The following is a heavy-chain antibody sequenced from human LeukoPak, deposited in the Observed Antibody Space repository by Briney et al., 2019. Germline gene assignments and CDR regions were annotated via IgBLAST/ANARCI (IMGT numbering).Heavy chain of an antibody. Sequence: PGGSLRLSCAASGFTFSSYAMSWVRQAPGKGLEWVSAISGSGGSTYYADSVKGRFTISRDNSKNTLYLQMNSLRAEDTAVYYCAKDPSSGYSYGYAAGITEGFFDYWGQGTLVTVSS. CDR3: AKDPSSGYSYGYAAGITEGFFDY. D-gene: IGHD5-18*01. V-gene: IGHV3-23*01. CDR1: GFTFSSYA. J-gene: IGHJ4*02. CDR2: ISGSGGST.